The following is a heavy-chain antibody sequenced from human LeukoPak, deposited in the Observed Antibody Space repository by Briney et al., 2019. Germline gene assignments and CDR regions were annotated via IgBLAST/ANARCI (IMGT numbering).Heavy chain of an antibody. J-gene: IGHJ4*02. CDR3: ARQGSLGDYVGY. CDR1: GYSISSGYY. D-gene: IGHD3-16*01. CDR2: IYDSGNT. Sequence: PSETLSLTCAVSGYSISSGYYWAWIRPPPGKGLEWIGLIYDSGNTYHNASLKSRVTISGDTSKNQFSLKLTSVTAADTAVFYCARQGSLGDYVGYWGQGTLVTVSS. V-gene: IGHV4-38-2*01.